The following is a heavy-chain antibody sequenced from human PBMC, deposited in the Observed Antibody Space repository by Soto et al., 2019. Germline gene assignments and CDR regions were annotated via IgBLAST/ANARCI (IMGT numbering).Heavy chain of an antibody. D-gene: IGHD3-10*01. CDR2: IKQDGSEK. CDR1: GFTFSSYW. V-gene: IGHV3-7*01. CDR3: ARDQEKFYYGSGSPHYYYYGMDV. J-gene: IGHJ6*02. Sequence: GGSLRLSCAASGFTFSSYWMSWVRQAPGKGLEWVANIKQDGSEKYYVDSVKGRFTISRDNAKNSLYLQMNSLRAEDTAVYYCARDQEKFYYGSGSPHYYYYGMDVWGQGTTVTVSS.